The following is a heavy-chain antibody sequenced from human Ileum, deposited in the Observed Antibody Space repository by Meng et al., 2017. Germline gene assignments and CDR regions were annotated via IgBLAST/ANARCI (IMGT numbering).Heavy chain of an antibody. CDR3: ARAFFRDYYDSSGYHPFDAFDI. D-gene: IGHD3-22*01. CDR1: GFTVSSNY. CDR2: IYSGGST. V-gene: IGHV3-53*05. J-gene: IGHJ3*02. Sequence: GESLKISCAASGFTVSSNYMSWVRQAPGKGLEWVSVIYSGGSTYYADSVKGRFTISRDNSKTTLYLQMNSLRVEDTAVYYCARAFFRDYYDSSGYHPFDAFDIWGQGTLVTVSS.